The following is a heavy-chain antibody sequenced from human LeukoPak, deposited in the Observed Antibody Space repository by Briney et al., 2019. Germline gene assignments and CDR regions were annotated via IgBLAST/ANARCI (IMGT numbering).Heavy chain of an antibody. CDR2: ISYDGSNK. J-gene: IGHJ3*02. CDR1: GFTFSSYA. CDR3: ARDLTAFHYYDSSGYYDAFDI. D-gene: IGHD3-22*01. Sequence: PGRSLRLSCAASGFTFSSYAMHWVRQAPGKGLEWVAVISYDGSNKYYADSVKGRFTISRDNAKNSLYLQMNSLRDEDTAVYYCARDLTAFHYYDSSGYYDAFDIWGQGTMVTVSS. V-gene: IGHV3-30*04.